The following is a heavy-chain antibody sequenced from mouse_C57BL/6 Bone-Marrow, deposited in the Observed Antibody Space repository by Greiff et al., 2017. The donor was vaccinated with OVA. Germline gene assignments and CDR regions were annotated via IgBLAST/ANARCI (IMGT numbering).Heavy chain of an antibody. CDR2: ISDGGSYT. D-gene: IGHD3-3*01. Sequence: DVQLVESGGGLVKPGGSLKLSCAASGFTFSSYAMSWVRQTPEKRLEWVATISDGGSYTYYPDNVKGRFTISRDNAKNNLYLQMSHLKSEDTAMYYCARDRGDWGQGTLVTVSA. V-gene: IGHV5-4*01. CDR1: GFTFSSYA. CDR3: ARDRGD. J-gene: IGHJ3*01.